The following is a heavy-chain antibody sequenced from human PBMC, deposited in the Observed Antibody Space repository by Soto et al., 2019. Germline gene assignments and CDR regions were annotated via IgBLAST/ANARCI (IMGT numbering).Heavy chain of an antibody. J-gene: IGHJ4*02. CDR2: ISGSGGST. CDR1: GFTFSSYA. D-gene: IGHD2-2*01. Sequence: HPGGSLRLSCAASGFTFSSYAMSWVRQAPGKGLEWVSAISGSGGSTYYADSVKGRFTISRDNSKNTLYLQMNSLRAEDTAVYYCAKAPAVVPAAPADYWGQGTLVTSPQ. CDR3: AKAPAVVPAAPADY. V-gene: IGHV3-23*01.